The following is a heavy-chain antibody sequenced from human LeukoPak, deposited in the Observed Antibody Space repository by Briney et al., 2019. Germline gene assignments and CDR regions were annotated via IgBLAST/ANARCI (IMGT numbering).Heavy chain of an antibody. CDR3: ARGGSPGSSYARRFDP. D-gene: IGHD6-13*01. CDR2: IIPIFGTA. CDR1: GGTFSGYA. Sequence: GASVKVSCKASGGTFSGYAISWVRQAPGQGLEWMGGIIPIFGTANYAQKFQGRVTITADESTSTAYMELSSLRSEDTAVYYCARGGSPGSSYARRFDPWGQGTLVTVSS. V-gene: IGHV1-69*13. J-gene: IGHJ5*02.